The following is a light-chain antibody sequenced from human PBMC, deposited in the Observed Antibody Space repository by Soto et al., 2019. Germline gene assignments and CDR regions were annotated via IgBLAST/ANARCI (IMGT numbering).Light chain of an antibody. V-gene: IGKV1-5*01. CDR1: QSISSW. J-gene: IGKJ4*01. CDR2: DAS. CDR3: QQYNSYPLT. Sequence: DIQMTQSSSTLSASVVDRVTITCRASQSISSWLAWYQQKPGKAPKLLIYDASSLESGVPSRFSGSGSGTEFTLTISSLQPDDFATYYCQQYNSYPLTFGGGTKVDIK.